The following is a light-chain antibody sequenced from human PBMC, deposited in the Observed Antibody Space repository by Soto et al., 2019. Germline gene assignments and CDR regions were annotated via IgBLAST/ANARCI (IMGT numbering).Light chain of an antibody. J-gene: IGKJ5*01. CDR1: QSVSSSY. CDR2: GAS. V-gene: IGKV3-20*01. Sequence: EIVLKQSPGTLSLTPGERATLSCRASQSVSSSYLAWYQQKPGQAPRLLIYGASSRPTGIPDRFSGSGSGTDFTLTISRLEPEDFAVYYCQQYGSSSTFGQGTRLEIK. CDR3: QQYGSSST.